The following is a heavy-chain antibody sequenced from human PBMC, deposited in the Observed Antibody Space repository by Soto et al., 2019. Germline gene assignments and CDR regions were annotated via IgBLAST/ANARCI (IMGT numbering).Heavy chain of an antibody. Sequence: SETLSLTCTVSGGSISSSSYYWGWIRQPPGKGLEWIGSIYYSGSTYYNPSLKSRVTISVDTSKNQCSLKLSSVTAADTAVYYCARLSRGYDKYYFDYWGQGTLVTVSS. CDR3: ARLSRGYDKYYFDY. J-gene: IGHJ4*02. CDR1: GGSISSSSYY. V-gene: IGHV4-39*01. CDR2: IYYSGST. D-gene: IGHD5-12*01.